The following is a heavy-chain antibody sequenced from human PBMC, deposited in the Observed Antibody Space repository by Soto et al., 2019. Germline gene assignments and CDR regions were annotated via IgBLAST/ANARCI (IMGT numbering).Heavy chain of an antibody. V-gene: IGHV1-69*06. CDR2: IVPLFGTA. Sequence: QVQLVQSGAEVKKPGSSVKVSCKASGGTFSNHAISWVRQAPGQGLEWMGGIVPLFGTANYAQKFQGRITITADKSTSTAHMELSGLTSGDTAVYSCARGDDFDYYYGVDVWGQGTTVTVSS. CDR1: GGTFSNHA. D-gene: IGHD3-16*01. J-gene: IGHJ6*02. CDR3: ARGDDFDYYYGVDV.